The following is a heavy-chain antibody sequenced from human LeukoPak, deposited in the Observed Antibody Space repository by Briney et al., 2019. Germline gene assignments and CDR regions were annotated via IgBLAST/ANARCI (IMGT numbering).Heavy chain of an antibody. CDR2: IWYDGSNK. CDR1: GFNFSTYV. Sequence: GRSLRLSCTASGFNFSTYVKHWVRQAPGKGLEWVAIIWYDGSNKYYADSVKGRFTISRDNSKNTLYLQMNSLIAEDTSVCYCARGTYGDSSDYWGQGTLVTVSS. CDR3: ARGTYGDSSDY. V-gene: IGHV3-33*01. D-gene: IGHD4-17*01. J-gene: IGHJ4*02.